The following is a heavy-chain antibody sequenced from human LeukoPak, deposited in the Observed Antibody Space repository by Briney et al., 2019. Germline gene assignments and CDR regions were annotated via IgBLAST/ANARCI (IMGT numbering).Heavy chain of an antibody. D-gene: IGHD5-12*01. Sequence: SDTLSLTCAVYGGSFSGYYWSWIRQPPGKGLEWIGEINHSGSTNYNPSLKSRVTISVDTSKNQFSLKLSSVTAADTAVYYCARMGLRYYYYYMDVWGKGTTVTVSS. J-gene: IGHJ6*03. CDR1: GGSFSGYY. V-gene: IGHV4-34*01. CDR2: INHSGST. CDR3: ARMGLRYYYYYMDV.